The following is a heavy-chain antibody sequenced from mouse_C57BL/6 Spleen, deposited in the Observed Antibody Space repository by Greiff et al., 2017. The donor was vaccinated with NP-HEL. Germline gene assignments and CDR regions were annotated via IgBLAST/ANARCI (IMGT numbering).Heavy chain of an antibody. J-gene: IGHJ2*01. D-gene: IGHD2-4*01. V-gene: IGHV1-15*01. Sequence: VQLQQSGAELVRPGASVTLSCKASGYTFTDYEMHWVKQTPVHGLEWIGAIDPETGGTAYNQKFKGKAILTADKSSSTAYMELRSLTSEDSAVYSCTRYHYDYPGYWGQGTTLTVSS. CDR2: IDPETGGT. CDR3: TRYHYDYPGY. CDR1: GYTFTDYE.